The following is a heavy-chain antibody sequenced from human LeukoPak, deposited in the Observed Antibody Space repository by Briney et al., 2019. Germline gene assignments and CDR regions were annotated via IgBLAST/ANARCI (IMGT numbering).Heavy chain of an antibody. CDR2: ISGSGGST. D-gene: IGHD2-2*01. Sequence: PGGTLRLSCAASGFTFSSYGMSWVRQAPGKGLEWVSAISGSGGSTYYADSVKGRFTISRDNSKNTLYLQMSSLRAEDTAVYYCAKGAWDIVVVPATVWDYWGRGTLVTVSS. CDR3: AKGAWDIVVVPATVWDY. V-gene: IGHV3-23*01. J-gene: IGHJ4*02. CDR1: GFTFSSYG.